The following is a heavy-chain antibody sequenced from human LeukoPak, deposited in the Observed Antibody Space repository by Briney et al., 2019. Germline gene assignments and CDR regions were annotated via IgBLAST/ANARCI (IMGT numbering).Heavy chain of an antibody. Sequence: PSETLSLTCTVSGGSIGTYYWSWIRQPPGKGLECIGYIHYTGSTNYNPSLKSRVTISVDTSKNQFSLKLSSVTAADTAIYYCARGGYYGSGNDFRFDPWGQGTLVTVSS. CDR2: IHYTGST. D-gene: IGHD3-10*01. J-gene: IGHJ5*02. CDR1: GGSIGTYY. CDR3: ARGGYYGSGNDFRFDP. V-gene: IGHV4-59*01.